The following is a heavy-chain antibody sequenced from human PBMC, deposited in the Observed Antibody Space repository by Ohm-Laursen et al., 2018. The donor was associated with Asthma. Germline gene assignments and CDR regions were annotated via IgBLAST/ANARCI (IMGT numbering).Heavy chain of an antibody. J-gene: IGHJ4*02. CDR3: AKGYCSSTSCYAGVDY. CDR2: VYGDGSNT. V-gene: IGHV3-74*01. CDR1: GFTFSTYW. D-gene: IGHD2-2*01. Sequence: SLRLSCTASGFTFSTYWMHWVRQAPGKGLVWVSRVYGDGSNTIYADSVNGRFTVSRDDSKNTLYLQMNSLRAEDTAVYYCAKGYCSSTSCYAGVDYWGQGTLVTVSS.